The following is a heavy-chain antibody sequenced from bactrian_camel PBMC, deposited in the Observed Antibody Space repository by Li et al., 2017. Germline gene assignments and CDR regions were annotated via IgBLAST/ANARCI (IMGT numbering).Heavy chain of an antibody. J-gene: IGHJ4*01. V-gene: IGHV3S53*01. CDR2: ISSGGNT. CDR3: EKASFSDFNPATGQRYADR. Sequence: SGGGSVQAGESLRLSCTSSGISLNDYDMGWYRLTPGNACELVASISSGGNTRYGDSVKGRFTISRENTKNMVYLQLSGLETEDTATYYCEKASFSDFNPATGQRYADRRGQGTQVTVS. D-gene: IGHD1*01. CDR1: GISLNDYD.